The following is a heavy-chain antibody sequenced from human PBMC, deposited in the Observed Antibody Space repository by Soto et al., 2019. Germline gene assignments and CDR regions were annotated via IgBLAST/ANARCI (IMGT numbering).Heavy chain of an antibody. J-gene: IGHJ6*02. CDR3: ASVLPRLWLGYCSGGSCPVGSMDV. CDR1: GFTFSSYA. D-gene: IGHD2-15*01. Sequence: QVQLVESGGGVVQPGRSLRLSCAASGFTFSSYAMHWVRQAPGKGLEWVAVISYDGSNKYYADYVKGRFTISRDNSKNTLYLQMNSLRAEDTAVYDCASVLPRLWLGYCSGGSCPVGSMDVWGQGTTVTVSS. CDR2: ISYDGSNK. V-gene: IGHV3-30-3*01.